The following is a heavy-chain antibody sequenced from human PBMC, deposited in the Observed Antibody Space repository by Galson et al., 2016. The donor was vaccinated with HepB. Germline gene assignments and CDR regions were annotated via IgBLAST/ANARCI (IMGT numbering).Heavy chain of an antibody. Sequence: SVKVSCKASGYTFTTSGISWVRQAPGHGLEWMGWISTDSGNTKYAQKFQGGLTLTTDSSTTTAYMELRSLRFDDTALYYCARDVQYRFDPWGQGTLVTVSS. CDR2: ISTDSGNT. CDR3: ARDVQYRFDP. V-gene: IGHV1-18*01. J-gene: IGHJ5*02. CDR1: GYTFTTSG. D-gene: IGHD2/OR15-2a*01.